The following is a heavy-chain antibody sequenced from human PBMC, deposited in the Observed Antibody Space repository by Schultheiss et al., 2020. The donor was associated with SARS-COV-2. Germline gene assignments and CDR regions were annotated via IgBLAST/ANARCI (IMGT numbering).Heavy chain of an antibody. CDR1: GFTFSSYA. CDR3: ASNSYATTYYFDY. V-gene: IGHV3-23*01. Sequence: GGSLRLSCAASGFTFSSYAMHWVRQAPGKGLEWVSAISGSGGSTYYADSVKGRFTISRDNAKNSLYLQMNSLRAEDTAVYYCASNSYATTYYFDYWGQGTLVTVSS. CDR2: ISGSGGST. D-gene: IGHD5-18*01. J-gene: IGHJ4*02.